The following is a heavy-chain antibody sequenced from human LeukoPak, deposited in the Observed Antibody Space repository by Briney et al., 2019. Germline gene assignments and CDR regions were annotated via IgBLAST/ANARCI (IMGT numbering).Heavy chain of an antibody. J-gene: IGHJ4*02. CDR1: GFTFSSHW. CDR2: INPGGSSI. CDR3: ARSNQADDY. V-gene: IGHV3-74*01. Sequence: GGSLRLSCAASGFTFSSHWMHWVRQVPGKGLVWVARINPGGSSITYADSVKGRFTISRDNAKNTLYLQMDSLRAEGTGVYYCARSNQADDYWGQGTLVTVSS. D-gene: IGHD1-14*01.